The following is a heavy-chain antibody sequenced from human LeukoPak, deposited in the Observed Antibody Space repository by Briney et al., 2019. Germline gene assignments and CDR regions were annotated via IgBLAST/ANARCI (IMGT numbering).Heavy chain of an antibody. CDR2: IYSGGST. D-gene: IGHD6-6*01. CDR3: ASGPYSSSSLDY. Sequence: GGSLRLSCAASGFTVSSNYMSWVRQAPGKGLEWVSVIYSGGSTYYADSVKGRFTISRDNSKNTLYLQMSSLRAEDTAVYYCASGPYSSSSLDYWGQGTLVTVSS. CDR1: GFTVSSNY. V-gene: IGHV3-53*01. J-gene: IGHJ4*02.